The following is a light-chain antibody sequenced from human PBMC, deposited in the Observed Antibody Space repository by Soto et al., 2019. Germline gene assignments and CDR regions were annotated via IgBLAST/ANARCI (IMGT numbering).Light chain of an antibody. CDR2: KAS. CDR1: QSISTW. Sequence: DIQMTQSPSTLSASVGDRVTITCRASQSISTWLAWYQQKPGKAPKLLIYKASSLESGVPSRFSGGGSVTEFTLTISSLQPDDFATYYCQQYNTYPLTFGGGTTVEIK. J-gene: IGKJ4*01. V-gene: IGKV1-5*03. CDR3: QQYNTYPLT.